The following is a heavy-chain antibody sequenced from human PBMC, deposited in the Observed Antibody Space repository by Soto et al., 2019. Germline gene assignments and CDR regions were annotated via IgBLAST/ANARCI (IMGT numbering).Heavy chain of an antibody. CDR2: ISGSSRTI. D-gene: IGHD6-13*01. J-gene: IGHJ6*02. Sequence: GGSLRLSCAASGFTFRSYSMNWVRQAPWKGLEWVSYISGSSRTIYYADSVKGRFTISRDNAKNSLYLQMNSLKDEDTAVYYCTRDQPIAAAGHSYYAMDVWGQGTTVTVSS. V-gene: IGHV3-48*02. CDR3: TRDQPIAAAGHSYYAMDV. CDR1: GFTFRSYS.